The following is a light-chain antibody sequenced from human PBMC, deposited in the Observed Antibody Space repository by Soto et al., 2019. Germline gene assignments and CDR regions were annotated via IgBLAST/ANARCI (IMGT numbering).Light chain of an antibody. CDR3: QQNLGVHT. J-gene: IGKJ1*01. CDR2: GAS. V-gene: IGKV3-20*01. CDR1: QSVTSNY. Sequence: EIVLTQSPGTLSLSPGERATLSCRASQSVTSNYLAWYQQKPGQAPRLLIFGASIRDTGIPDSFSGSGSGTDFTLTISRLEPEDSAVYYCQQNLGVHTFGQGTKVDIK.